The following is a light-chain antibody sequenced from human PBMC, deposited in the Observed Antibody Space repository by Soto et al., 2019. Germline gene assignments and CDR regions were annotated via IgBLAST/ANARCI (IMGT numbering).Light chain of an antibody. CDR2: YDS. CDR1: NIGSKS. Sequence: SYELTQPPSVSVAPGKTARITCGGNNIGSKSVHWYQQKPGQAPVLVIYYDSDRPSGIPERFSGSNSGNTATLTISRVEAGDEADYYCQVWDSSSDHWAVFGGGTKVT. V-gene: IGLV3-21*04. J-gene: IGLJ2*01. CDR3: QVWDSSSDHWAV.